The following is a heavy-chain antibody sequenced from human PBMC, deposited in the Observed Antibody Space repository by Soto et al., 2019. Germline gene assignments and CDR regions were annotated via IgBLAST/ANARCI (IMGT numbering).Heavy chain of an antibody. D-gene: IGHD6-13*01. Sequence: GGSLRLSCAASGFTFSSYAMSWVRQAPGKGLEWVSAISGSGGSTYYADSVKGRFTISRDNSKNTLYLQMNSLRAEDTAVYYCAKDGTSSWYYPWFDPWGQGTLVTVSS. CDR1: GFTFSSYA. CDR2: ISGSGGST. J-gene: IGHJ5*02. CDR3: AKDGTSSWYYPWFDP. V-gene: IGHV3-23*01.